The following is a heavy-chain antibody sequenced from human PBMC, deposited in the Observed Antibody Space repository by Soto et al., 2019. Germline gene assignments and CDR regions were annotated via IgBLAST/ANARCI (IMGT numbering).Heavy chain of an antibody. V-gene: IGHV3-74*01. D-gene: IGHD3-22*01. CDR2: ISNDGTGT. CDR3: VRDQDSRGYSVFNL. Sequence: GGSLRLSCEASGFSFNSFFMHWVRQGPGKGLEWVSRISNDGTGTTYADSVQGRFTVSRDNSKTTVYLQMNRLRPEDTAVYFCVRDQDSRGYSVFNLWGQGTQVTVSS. CDR1: GFSFNSFF. J-gene: IGHJ5*02.